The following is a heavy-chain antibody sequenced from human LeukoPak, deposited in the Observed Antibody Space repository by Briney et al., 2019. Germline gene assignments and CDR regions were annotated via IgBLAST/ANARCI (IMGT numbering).Heavy chain of an antibody. CDR2: INPNSGDT. Sequence: ASVKVSCKASGYTFTGYYMHWARQAPGQGLEWMGWINPNSGDTEYAQKFQGRVTMTRDTSIGTAYMELSRLTSDDTAVYYCVRSQIHDYWGQGTLVTVSS. CDR3: VRSQIHDY. CDR1: GYTFTGYY. V-gene: IGHV1-2*02. J-gene: IGHJ4*02.